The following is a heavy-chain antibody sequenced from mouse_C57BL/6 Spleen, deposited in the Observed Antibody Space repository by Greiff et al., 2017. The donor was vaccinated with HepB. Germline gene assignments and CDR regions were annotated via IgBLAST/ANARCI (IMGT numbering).Heavy chain of an antibody. Sequence: EVQLVESGGGLVQPGGSMKLSCVASGFTFSNYWMNWVRQSPEKGLEWVAQIRLKSDNYATHYAESVKGRFTISRDDSKSSVYLQMNNLRAEDTGIYYCTEGYYSNFDSWGEGTPLTVSS. CDR2: IRLKSDNYAT. V-gene: IGHV6-3*01. CDR1: GFTFSNYW. CDR3: TEGYYSNFDS. J-gene: IGHJ2*01. D-gene: IGHD2-5*01.